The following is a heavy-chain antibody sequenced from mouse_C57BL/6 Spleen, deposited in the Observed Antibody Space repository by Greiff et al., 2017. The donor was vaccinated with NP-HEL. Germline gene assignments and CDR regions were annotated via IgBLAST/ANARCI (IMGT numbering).Heavy chain of an antibody. CDR1: GYTFTNYW. CDR3: ARWGTTVGFDY. J-gene: IGHJ2*01. D-gene: IGHD1-1*01. V-gene: IGHV1-63*01. CDR2: IYPGGGYT. Sequence: QVQLKESGAELVRPGTSVKMSCKASGYTFTNYWIGWAKQRPGHGLEWIGDIYPGGGYTNYNEKFKGKATLTADKSSSTAYMQFSSLTSEDSAIYYCARWGTTVGFDYWGQGTTLTVSS.